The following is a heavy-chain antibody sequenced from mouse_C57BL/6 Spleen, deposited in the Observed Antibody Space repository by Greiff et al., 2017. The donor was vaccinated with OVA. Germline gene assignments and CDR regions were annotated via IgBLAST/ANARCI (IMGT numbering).Heavy chain of an antibody. CDR3: ARAGLLNPSAMDY. CDR2: ISYDGSN. V-gene: IGHV3-6*01. CDR1: GYSITSGYY. D-gene: IGHD2-10*01. J-gene: IGHJ4*01. Sequence: DVKLQESGPGLVKPSQSLSLTCSVTGYSITSGYYWNWIRQFPGNKLEWMGYISYDGSNNYNPSLKNRISITRDTSKNQFFLKLNSVTTEDTATYYCARAGLLNPSAMDYWGQGTSVTVSS.